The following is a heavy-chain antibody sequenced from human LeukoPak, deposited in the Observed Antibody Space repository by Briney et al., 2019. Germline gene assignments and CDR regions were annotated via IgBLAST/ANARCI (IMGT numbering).Heavy chain of an antibody. CDR2: VNPRNGGT. Sequence: ASVKVSCKASGYPFTGYYVHWVRQAPGHGLEWMGWVNPRNGGTHSAQKFRGRLSMTGDTSTTTAYMELSGLTSDDTAVYYCATGAQYGLWGVPYFYYMHVWGKGTTVTVSS. D-gene: IGHD3-10*01. V-gene: IGHV1-2*02. J-gene: IGHJ6*03. CDR1: GYPFTGYY. CDR3: ATGAQYGLWGVPYFYYMHV.